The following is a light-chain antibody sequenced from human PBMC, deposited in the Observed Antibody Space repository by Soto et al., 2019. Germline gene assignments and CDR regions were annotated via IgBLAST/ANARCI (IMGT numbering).Light chain of an antibody. CDR2: EVS. J-gene: IGLJ2*01. CDR3: SSYTSSSTLV. Sequence: QSVLTQPASVSGSPGQSITISCTGTSSDIGDYTHVSWYQQHPGKAPKLIIYEVSDRPSGVSNRFSGSKSGNTASLTISGLQAEDEADYYCSSYTSSSTLVFGGGTKLTVL. V-gene: IGLV2-14*01. CDR1: SSDIGDYTH.